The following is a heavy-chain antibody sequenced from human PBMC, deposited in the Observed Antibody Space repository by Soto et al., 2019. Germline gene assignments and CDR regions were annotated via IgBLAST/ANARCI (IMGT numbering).Heavy chain of an antibody. CDR3: AREGTSGIAAAGTLYYYYGMDV. CDR2: IIPIFGTA. D-gene: IGHD6-13*01. CDR1: GGTFSSYA. V-gene: IGHV1-69*01. J-gene: IGHJ6*02. Sequence: QVQLVQSGAEVKKPGSSVKVSCKASGGTFSSYAISWVRQAPGQGLEWMGGIIPIFGTANYAQKFQGRVTITGDESTSTAYMELSSLRSEDTAVYYCAREGTSGIAAAGTLYYYYGMDVWGQGTTVTVSS.